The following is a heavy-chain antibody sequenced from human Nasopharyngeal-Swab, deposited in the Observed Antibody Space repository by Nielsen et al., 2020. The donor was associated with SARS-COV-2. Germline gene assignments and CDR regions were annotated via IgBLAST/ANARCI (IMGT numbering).Heavy chain of an antibody. V-gene: IGHV3-23*01. Sequence: GESLKISCAASGFTFSTYAISWVRQAPGKGLEWVSVISGSDYSTHYADSVKGRFTISRDNSKSTLYLQMNSLRAEDTAVYYCAKHAAYTNSWHHFDYWGQGTLVTVSS. D-gene: IGHD6-13*01. CDR1: GFTFSTYA. CDR3: AKHAAYTNSWHHFDY. J-gene: IGHJ4*02. CDR2: ISGSDYST.